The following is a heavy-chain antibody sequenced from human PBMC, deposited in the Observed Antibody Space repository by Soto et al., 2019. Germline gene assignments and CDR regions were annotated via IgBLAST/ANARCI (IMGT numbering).Heavy chain of an antibody. J-gene: IGHJ4*02. V-gene: IGHV3-23*01. CDR2: FRTGGDDGTT. CDR1: GFTFSSYS. Sequence: GGSLRLSCAASGFTFSSYSMSWVRQAPGKGPEWVSGFRTGGDDGTTYYADSVKGRFTISRDNSKNTLFLQMNSLRVEDTAIYYCAKKVNSGPGSQYFDYWGQGTLVTVSS. D-gene: IGHD3-10*01. CDR3: AKKVNSGPGSQYFDY.